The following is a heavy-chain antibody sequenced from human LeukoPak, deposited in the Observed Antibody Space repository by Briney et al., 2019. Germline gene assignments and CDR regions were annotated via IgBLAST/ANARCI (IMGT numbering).Heavy chain of an antibody. Sequence: PSETLSLTCTVSGGSISSSSYDWGWVRQPPGKGLEWIGSIYYTGSTYYNPSLKSRVTISVDTSKNQFSLKLRSVTAADTAVYYCARLYSVAGPFDYWGQGTLVTVSS. V-gene: IGHV4-39*01. CDR3: ARLYSVAGPFDY. J-gene: IGHJ4*02. CDR1: GGSISSSSYD. CDR2: IYYTGST. D-gene: IGHD6-19*01.